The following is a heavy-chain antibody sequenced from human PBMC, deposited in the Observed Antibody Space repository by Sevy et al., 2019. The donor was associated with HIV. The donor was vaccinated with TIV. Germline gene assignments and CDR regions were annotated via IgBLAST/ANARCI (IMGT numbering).Heavy chain of an antibody. J-gene: IGHJ2*01. V-gene: IGHV4-39*01. CDR3: ATPLPSGWYEGTGGYFDL. CDR2: LYSTGAT. Sequence: SETLSLTCTISGGSMSSSSYYWGWIRQPPGKGLEWMGSLYSTGATSYNPSLESRVTVSADTSRNRFYLKLDSVSAADTAVYYCATPLPSGWYEGTGGYFDLWGRGTLVTVSS. D-gene: IGHD6-19*01. CDR1: GGSMSSSSYY.